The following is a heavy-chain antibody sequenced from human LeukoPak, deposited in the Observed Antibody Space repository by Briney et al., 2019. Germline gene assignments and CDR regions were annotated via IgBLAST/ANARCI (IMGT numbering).Heavy chain of an antibody. CDR3: YGMATDRAGHYHY. D-gene: IGHD5-24*01. V-gene: IGHV3-48*02. CDR2: ISSSSSTI. Sequence: GGSLRLSCAASGFTLSSYSMNWVRQAPGKGLEWVSYISSSSSTICYADSVKGRFTITRDNAKNSLYLQMNSLRDEDTAVYYCYGMATDRAGHYHYWGQGTLVTVSS. CDR1: GFTLSSYS. J-gene: IGHJ4*02.